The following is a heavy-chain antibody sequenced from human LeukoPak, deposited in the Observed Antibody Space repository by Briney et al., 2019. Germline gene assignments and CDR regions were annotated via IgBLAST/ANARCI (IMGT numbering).Heavy chain of an antibody. CDR1: GGSFSGYY. V-gene: IGHV4-34*01. CDR3: ARGPRSPPYDSSGYGATPRHSSVDY. CDR2: INHSGST. D-gene: IGHD3-22*01. J-gene: IGHJ4*02. Sequence: PSETLSLTCTVYGGSFSGYYWSWIRQPPGKGMEWLGEINHSGSTNYNPSLKSRATISVDTSKNQFSLKLSSVTAADTAVYYCARGPRSPPYDSSGYGATPRHSSVDYWGQGTLVTVSS.